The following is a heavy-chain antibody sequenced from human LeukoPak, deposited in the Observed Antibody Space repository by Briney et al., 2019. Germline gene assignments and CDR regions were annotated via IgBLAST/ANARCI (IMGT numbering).Heavy chain of an antibody. CDR3: VRDKGGWNPFDY. J-gene: IGHJ4*02. D-gene: IGHD6-19*01. CDR2: INQGGSQK. Sequence: GGSLRLSCEASGFTFGTFWMSWVRQAPGKGLEWVANINQGGSQKNYVDSVRGRFTIDRDDAKNSLYLRMNSLRAEDTAMYFCVRDKGGWNPFDYWGQGTLVTVSS. CDR1: GFTFGTFW. V-gene: IGHV3-7*03.